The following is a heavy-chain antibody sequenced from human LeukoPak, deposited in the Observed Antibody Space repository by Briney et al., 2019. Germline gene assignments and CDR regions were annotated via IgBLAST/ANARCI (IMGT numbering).Heavy chain of an antibody. J-gene: IGHJ4*02. V-gene: IGHV4-59*01. Sequence: SETLSLTCSVSGGSIGSYHWNWIRQPSGKGLEWIGIVFNNGGTKHNPSLKSRDAISVDTSKNQFVLKLSSVTAADTAVYYCVASYGGYVLDYWGQGALVIVSS. CDR1: GGSIGSYH. D-gene: IGHD5-12*01. CDR3: VASYGGYVLDY. CDR2: VFNNGGT.